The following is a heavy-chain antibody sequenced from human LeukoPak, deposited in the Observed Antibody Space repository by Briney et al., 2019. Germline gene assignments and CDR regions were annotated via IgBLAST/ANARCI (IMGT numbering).Heavy chain of an antibody. CDR1: GYSFTSYW. Sequence: GESLKISCTGSGYSFTSYWISWVRQMPGKGLEWMGRIDPSDSYTNYSPSFQGHVTISADKSISTAYLQWSSLKASDTAMYYCASVSRTYYDILTGPPDYWGQGTLVTVSS. CDR2: IDPSDSYT. D-gene: IGHD3-9*01. V-gene: IGHV5-10-1*01. J-gene: IGHJ4*02. CDR3: ASVSRTYYDILTGPPDY.